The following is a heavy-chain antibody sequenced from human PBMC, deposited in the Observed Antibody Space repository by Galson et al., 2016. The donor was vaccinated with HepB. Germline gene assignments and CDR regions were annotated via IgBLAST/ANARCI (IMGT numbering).Heavy chain of an antibody. CDR3: ATLFQWLAGSG. CDR1: GYSLTELS. V-gene: IGHV1-24*01. CDR2: FDPEDGDT. D-gene: IGHD6-19*01. J-gene: IGHJ4*02. Sequence: SVKVSCKVSGYSLTELSMHWVRQAPGKGLEWMGGFDPEDGDTMYAQKFQGRVTVTEDTSTDTVYMELNSLSSEETAVYYCATLFQWLAGSGWGQGTLVTVSS.